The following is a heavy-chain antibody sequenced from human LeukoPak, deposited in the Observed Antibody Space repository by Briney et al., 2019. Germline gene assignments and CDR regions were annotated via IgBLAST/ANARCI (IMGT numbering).Heavy chain of an antibody. D-gene: IGHD1-26*01. CDR1: GFTFSSYS. J-gene: IGHJ4*02. CDR2: ISSSSSYI. V-gene: IGHV3-21*01. Sequence: GGSLRLSCAASGFTFSSYSMNWVRQAPGKGLEWVSSISSSSSYIYYADSVKGRFTISRDNAKNSLYLQMNSLRAEDTAVYYCARERIVGATTGDYWGQGTLVIVSS. CDR3: ARERIVGATTGDY.